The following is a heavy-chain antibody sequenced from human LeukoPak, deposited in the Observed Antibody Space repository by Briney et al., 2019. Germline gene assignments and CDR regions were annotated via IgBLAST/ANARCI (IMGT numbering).Heavy chain of an antibody. J-gene: IGHJ4*01. D-gene: IGHD6-13*01. CDR3: AKRMGPSIAAADLDY. Sequence: GGSLRLSCAASGFTFSDYAMSWVRQAPGEGLEWVSTISGTTGYTYYADSVKGRFTISRDNSKNTLYLQMNSLRAEDTAVYYCAKRMGPSIAAADLDYWGQEPWSPSPQ. CDR2: ISGTTGYT. CDR1: GFTFSDYA. V-gene: IGHV3-23*01.